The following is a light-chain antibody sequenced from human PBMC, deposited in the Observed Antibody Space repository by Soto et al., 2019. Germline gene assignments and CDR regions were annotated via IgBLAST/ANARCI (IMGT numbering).Light chain of an antibody. CDR3: QQRTNWPSLFT. CDR1: HTVGTY. CDR2: GSS. V-gene: IGKV3-11*01. J-gene: IGKJ3*01. Sequence: EIVLTQSPATLSLSPGERATLSCRSSHTVGTYLAWYQQKPGQAPRLLIYGSSKRATGIPARFSGSGSGTDFFLTISSLEPEDFALYYCQQRTNWPSLFTFGPGTKVDIK.